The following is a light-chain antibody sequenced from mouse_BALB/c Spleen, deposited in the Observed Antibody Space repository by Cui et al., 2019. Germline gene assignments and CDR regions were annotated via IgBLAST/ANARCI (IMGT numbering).Light chain of an antibody. CDR2: DTS. CDR3: QQWSSYPHT. J-gene: IGKJ2*01. V-gene: IGKV4-55*01. Sequence: QIVLTQSPAIMSASPGEKVTMTCSASSSVSYMYWYQQKPGSSPRLLIYDTSNLAPGVPVRFSGSGSGTSYSLTISRMEAEDAATYYCQQWSSYPHTFGGGTKLEIK. CDR1: SSVSY.